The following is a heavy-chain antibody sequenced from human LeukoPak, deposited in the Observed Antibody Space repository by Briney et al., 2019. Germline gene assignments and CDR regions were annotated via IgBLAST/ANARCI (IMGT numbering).Heavy chain of an antibody. CDR2: IFYSGST. Sequence: SETLSLTCTVSGGSISTSNYYWGWIRQPPGKGLEWIGNIFYSGSTYYGPSLKSRLTISVDTSKNQFSLKLSSVTAADTAVYYCAREGSRRMDVWGKGTTVTVSS. J-gene: IGHJ6*03. CDR1: GGSISTSNYY. V-gene: IGHV4-39*07. CDR3: AREGSRRMDV.